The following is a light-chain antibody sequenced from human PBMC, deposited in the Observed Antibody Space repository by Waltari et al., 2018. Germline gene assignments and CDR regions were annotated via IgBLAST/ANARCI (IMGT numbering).Light chain of an antibody. J-gene: IGKJ2*01. CDR2: KAS. CDR3: QQYSSYPPT. Sequence: DIQMTQDPSTQAESVGDRVNITCRASQSVDALLAWYQQKPGKAPKFLIYKASNLESGVPSRFSGSGSGTEFSLTITSLQPDDFGTYYCQQYSSYPPTFGQGSKLEI. V-gene: IGKV1-5*03. CDR1: QSVDAL.